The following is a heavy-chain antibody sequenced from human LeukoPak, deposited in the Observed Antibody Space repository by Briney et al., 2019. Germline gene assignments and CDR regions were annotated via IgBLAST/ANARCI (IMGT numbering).Heavy chain of an antibody. D-gene: IGHD2-15*01. J-gene: IGHJ4*02. CDR3: AKGVCPSGASCYFFDY. CDR1: GFTFDDYA. Sequence: GGSLRLSCAVSGFTFDDYAMHWVRQVPGKGLEWVSGISWDSGSIVYADSVKGRFTISRDNAKSSLYLQMNSLRPEDMALYYCAKGVCPSGASCYFFDYWGQGTLVTVSS. CDR2: ISWDSGSI. V-gene: IGHV3-9*03.